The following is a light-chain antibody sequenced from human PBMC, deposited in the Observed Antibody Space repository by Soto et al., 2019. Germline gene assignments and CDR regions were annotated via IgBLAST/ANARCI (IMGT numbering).Light chain of an antibody. CDR2: DKN. V-gene: IGLV1-51*01. CDR3: GAWDHSLNVGV. CDR1: SSNIGSNY. Sequence: QSLLTQPPSVSAAPGQTVIISCSGSSSNIGSNYVSWYQQLPGTAPKLLIYDKNERPSGIPDRFSASKSGTSATLGITGLQTGDEADYYCGAWDHSLNVGVFGGGTKLTVL. J-gene: IGLJ3*02.